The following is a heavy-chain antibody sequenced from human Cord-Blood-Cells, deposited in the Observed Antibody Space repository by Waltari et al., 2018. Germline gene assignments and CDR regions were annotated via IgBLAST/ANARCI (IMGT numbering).Heavy chain of an antibody. Sequence: YYMHWVRQAPGQGLEWMGWINPNSGGTNYAQKFQGRVTMTRDTSISTAYMELSRLRSDDTAVYYCARDRELGIWYFDLWGRGTLVTVSS. V-gene: IGHV1-2*02. CDR3: ARDRELGIWYFDL. CDR1: YY. J-gene: IGHJ2*01. D-gene: IGHD7-27*01. CDR2: INPNSGGT.